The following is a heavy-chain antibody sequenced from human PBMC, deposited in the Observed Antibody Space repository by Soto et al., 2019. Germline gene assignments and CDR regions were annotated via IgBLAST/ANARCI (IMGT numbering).Heavy chain of an antibody. CDR2: INHSGST. J-gene: IGHJ6*03. D-gene: IGHD1-26*01. V-gene: IGHV4-34*01. Sequence: AETLSLTSAVYGGSXSGYYWSWIRQPPGKGLEWIGEINHSGSTNYNPSLKSRVTISVDTSKNQFSLKLSSVTAADTAVYYCVREYYYYYMDVWGKGTTVTVSS. CDR1: GGSXSGYY. CDR3: VREYYYYYMDV.